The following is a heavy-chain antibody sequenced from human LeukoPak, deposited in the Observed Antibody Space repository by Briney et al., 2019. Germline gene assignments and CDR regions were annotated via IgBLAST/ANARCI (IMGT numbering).Heavy chain of an antibody. V-gene: IGHV1-2*02. Sequence: ASVKVSCKTSVYRFTGYYIHWVRQAPGQGLEWMGWINPSSGDTDYVQKFQGRVTMTRDTSISTAYMELSSLRSDDTAVYYCARDFMVRALDPWGQGTLVTVSS. CDR3: ARDFMVRALDP. D-gene: IGHD3-10*01. CDR1: VYRFTGYY. CDR2: INPSSGDT. J-gene: IGHJ5*02.